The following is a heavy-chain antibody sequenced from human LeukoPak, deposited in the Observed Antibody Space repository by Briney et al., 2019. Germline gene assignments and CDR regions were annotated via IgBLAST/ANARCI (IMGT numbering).Heavy chain of an antibody. CDR3: ARDMAALRDY. CDR2: MYPNSGDT. CDR1: GYTFTNYY. D-gene: IGHD3-10*01. Sequence: ASVKVSCKASGYTFTNYYIHWVRLAPGQGLEWMGWMYPNSGDTNYDQKFQGRATMTRDTSVSTAYMELSNLRSDDTAVYYCARDMAALRDYWGQGTLVTVSS. V-gene: IGHV1-2*02. J-gene: IGHJ4*02.